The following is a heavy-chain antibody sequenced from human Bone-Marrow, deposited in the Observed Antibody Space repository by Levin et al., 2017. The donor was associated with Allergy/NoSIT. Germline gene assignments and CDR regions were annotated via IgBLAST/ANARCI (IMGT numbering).Heavy chain of an antibody. V-gene: IGHV3-74*03. D-gene: IGHD1-20*01. CDR2: INRDGSYT. CDR1: GFSFSSYW. J-gene: IGHJ4*02. CDR3: ARTGDNWNDVAPSYDS. Sequence: GESLKISCAASGFSFSSYWMHWVRQAPGKGLVWVSRINRDGSYTEFADSVKGRFTISRDNAKNTLYLQMNSLRAEDTAVYFCARTGDNWNDVAPSYDSWGQGTLVTVSS.